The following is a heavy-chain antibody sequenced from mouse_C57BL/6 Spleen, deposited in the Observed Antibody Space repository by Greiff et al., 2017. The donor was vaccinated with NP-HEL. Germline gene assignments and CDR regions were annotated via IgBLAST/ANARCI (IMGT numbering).Heavy chain of an antibody. CDR3: ARNDYDGPWFAY. CDR2: IYPGSGNT. Sequence: QVQLQQSGAELVRPGASVKLSCKASGYTFTDYYINWVKQRPGQGLEWIARIYPGSGNTYYNEKFKGKATLTAEKSSSTAYMQLSSLTSEDSAVYFCARNDYDGPWFAYWGQGTLVTVSA. J-gene: IGHJ3*01. D-gene: IGHD2-4*01. V-gene: IGHV1-76*01. CDR1: GYTFTDYY.